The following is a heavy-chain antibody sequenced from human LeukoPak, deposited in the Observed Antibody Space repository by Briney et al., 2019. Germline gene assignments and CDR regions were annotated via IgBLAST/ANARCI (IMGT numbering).Heavy chain of an antibody. Sequence: SETLSLTCSVSGGSISSYDWIWIRQPPGKGLEWIGYIYYSGSTNYNPSLKSRVTISVDTSKTQFSLKLSSVTAADTAVYYCARVPSKLRYFDSNWFDTWGQGTLVNVPS. CDR3: ARVPSKLRYFDSNWFDT. D-gene: IGHD3-9*01. J-gene: IGHJ5*02. V-gene: IGHV4-59*01. CDR2: IYYSGST. CDR1: GGSISSYD.